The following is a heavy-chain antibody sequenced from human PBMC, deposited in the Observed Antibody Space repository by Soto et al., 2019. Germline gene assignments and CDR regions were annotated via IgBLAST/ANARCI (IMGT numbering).Heavy chain of an antibody. J-gene: IGHJ5*02. CDR1: GFICNTHC. CDR2: TKPDGSEK. V-gene: IGHV3-7*01. Sequence: XGSLRLSFAASGFICNTHCMSWVRQAPEKGLEWVAHTKPDGSEKYYVDSAKGRFTISRDNTRNSLYLQMNSLRADDTALYYCVAWGTSTSNPWGQGTLVTVPS. D-gene: IGHD3-16*01. CDR3: VAWGTSTSNP.